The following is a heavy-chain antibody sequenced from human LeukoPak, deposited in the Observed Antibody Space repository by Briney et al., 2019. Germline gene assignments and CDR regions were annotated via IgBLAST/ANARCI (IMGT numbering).Heavy chain of an antibody. V-gene: IGHV3-21*04. CDR1: GFTFSSYS. J-gene: IGHJ4*02. CDR2: ISSSNSYI. CDR3: ARGQVGSDY. D-gene: IGHD1-26*01. Sequence: PGGSLRLSCAASGFTFSSYSMNWVRQAPGKGLEWVSSISSSNSYIYNADSVKGRFTISRDNAKNSLYLQMNSLRAEDTAVYYCARGQVGSDYWGQGTLVTVSS.